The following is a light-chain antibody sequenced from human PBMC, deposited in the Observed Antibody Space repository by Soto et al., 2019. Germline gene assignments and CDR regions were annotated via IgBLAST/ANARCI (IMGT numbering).Light chain of an antibody. CDR2: DIN. CDR1: TGVVTSGHY. CDR3: LHNNRGSRV. J-gene: IGLJ2*01. Sequence: QAVVTQEPSLTVSPGGTVTLTCCSSTGVVTSGHYPYWFQQKPGQGPRTLIYDINRKHSWTPARFSGSLLGGKAALTRSGSQPEDEAEYYCLHNNRGSRVFGGGTKVTVL. V-gene: IGLV7-46*01.